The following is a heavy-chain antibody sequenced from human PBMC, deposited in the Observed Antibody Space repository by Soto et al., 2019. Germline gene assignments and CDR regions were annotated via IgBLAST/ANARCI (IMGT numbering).Heavy chain of an antibody. CDR1: GGSISSYY. CDR3: ARRYCSSTSCYNWFDP. Sequence: SETLSLTCTFSGGSISSYYWILIRQPPGKGLEWIGYIYYSGSTNYNPSLKSRVTISVDTSKNQFSLKLSSVTAADTAVYYCARRYCSSTSCYNWFDPWGQGTLVTVSS. J-gene: IGHJ5*02. CDR2: IYYSGST. V-gene: IGHV4-59*08. D-gene: IGHD2-2*01.